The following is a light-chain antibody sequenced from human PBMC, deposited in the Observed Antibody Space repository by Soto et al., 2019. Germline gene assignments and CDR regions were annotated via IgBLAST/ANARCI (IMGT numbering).Light chain of an antibody. CDR3: MQVIHYPHT. CDR1: QSLIHSDGSIY. Sequence: DVVMTQSPLSLPVTLGQPASISCRSSQSLIHSDGSIYLHWFQQRPGQSPRRRIYKVSARDSGVTHRVKGSGSGPEFTPKIRSVEAEDFGVYYCMQVIHYPHTFGLGTKVHIK. V-gene: IGKV2-30*02. J-gene: IGKJ3*01. CDR2: KVS.